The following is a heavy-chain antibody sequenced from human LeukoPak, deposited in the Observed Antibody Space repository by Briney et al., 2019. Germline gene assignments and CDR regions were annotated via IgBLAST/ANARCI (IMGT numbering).Heavy chain of an antibody. CDR2: IYHSGST. V-gene: IGHV4-38-2*02. CDR1: GYSISSGYY. CDR3: ARVRSEVVTEPY. Sequence: SETLSLTCTVSGYSISSGYYWGWIRQPPGKGLEWIGSIYHSGSTYYNPSLKSRVTISVDTSKNQFSLKLSSVTAADTAVYYCARVRSEVVTEPYWGQGTLVTVSS. J-gene: IGHJ4*02. D-gene: IGHD4-23*01.